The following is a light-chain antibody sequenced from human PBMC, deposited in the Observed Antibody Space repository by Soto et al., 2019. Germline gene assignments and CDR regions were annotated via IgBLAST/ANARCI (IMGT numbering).Light chain of an antibody. V-gene: IGLV2-14*01. J-gene: IGLJ2*01. CDR1: SSDVGGYNY. CDR3: SSYTSSSTPV. Sequence: ALTQSASVSGSPGQSITISCTGTSSDVGGYNYVSWYQQHPGKAPKLMIYDVSNRPSGVSNRFSGSKSGNTASLTISGLQAEDEADYYCSSYTSSSTPVFGGGTKVTVL. CDR2: DVS.